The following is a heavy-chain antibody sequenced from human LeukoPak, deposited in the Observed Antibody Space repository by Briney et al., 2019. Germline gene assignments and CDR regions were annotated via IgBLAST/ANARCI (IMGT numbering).Heavy chain of an antibody. CDR2: ISGSGGST. V-gene: IGHV3-23*01. J-gene: IGHJ4*02. D-gene: IGHD3-10*01. Sequence: PGGSLRLFCAASGFTVSSYAMSWVRQAAGKGLERVSAISGSGGSTYYADSVKGRFTISRDNSKNTLYLQMNSLRAEDTAVYYCAKGSMVRGVIRFDYWGQGTLVTVSS. CDR3: AKGSMVRGVIRFDY. CDR1: GFTVSSYA.